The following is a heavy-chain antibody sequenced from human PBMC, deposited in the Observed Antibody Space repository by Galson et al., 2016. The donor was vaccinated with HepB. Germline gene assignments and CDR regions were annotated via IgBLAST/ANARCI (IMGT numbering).Heavy chain of an antibody. CDR1: GFTFSNYW. CDR2: ISGSGGST. J-gene: IGHJ4*02. V-gene: IGHV3-23*01. D-gene: IGHD2-15*01. CDR3: AKGYCSGGSCQGAFDY. Sequence: SLRLSCAASGFTFSNYWMHWVRQAPGKGLGWVSAISGSGGSTYYADSVKGRFTISRDNSKNTLYLQMNSLRAEDTAVYYCAKGYCSGGSCQGAFDYWGQGTLVTVSS.